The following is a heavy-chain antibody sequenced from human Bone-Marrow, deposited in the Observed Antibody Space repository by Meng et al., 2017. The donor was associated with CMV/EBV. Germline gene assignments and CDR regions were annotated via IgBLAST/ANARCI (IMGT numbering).Heavy chain of an antibody. Sequence: QGHIQESGPGLVKPSDALSLTFIVSGASIKNYNWNWVRQPAGQGLEWIGLIQVIGHTVYNPSLKSQVTVSLDASKSQFSLTLNSVTAADTATYYCAGSRPGGGACDYWGQGILVTVSS. CDR1: GASIKNYN. J-gene: IGHJ4*02. V-gene: IGHV4-4*07. CDR3: AGSRPGGGACDY. CDR2: IQVIGHT. D-gene: IGHD3-16*01.